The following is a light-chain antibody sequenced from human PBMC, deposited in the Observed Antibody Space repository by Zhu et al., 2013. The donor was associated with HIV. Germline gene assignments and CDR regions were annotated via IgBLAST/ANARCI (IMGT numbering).Light chain of an antibody. CDR2: AAS. Sequence: DIVLTQSPGTLSLSPGDTAALSCRASQSVSINLAWYQQKPGQAPRLLIYAASTRANEIPARFSGSGSGTDFTLSISRLDPEDFAVYYCQQNDSSSLTFGGGTTVEI. V-gene: IGKV3-20*01. J-gene: IGKJ4*01. CDR1: QSVSIN. CDR3: QQNDSSSLT.